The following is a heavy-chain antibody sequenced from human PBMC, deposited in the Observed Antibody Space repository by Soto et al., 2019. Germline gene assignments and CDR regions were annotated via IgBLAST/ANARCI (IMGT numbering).Heavy chain of an antibody. J-gene: IGHJ3*02. D-gene: IGHD3-22*01. CDR3: AQEAWKTGVVNTAPNFDI. CDR2: ISNDGSNQ. CDR1: GFPYRTYG. Sequence: VRLVASGGGVVPPGRSLRLSCTVSGFPYRTYGMHWVRPAPGKGLAWVAGISNDGSNQYYADSAQGPFAISRDNSKITLYQKMNSLRVEDTAVYHCAQEAWKTGVVNTAPNFDICGQGTMVNVSS. V-gene: IGHV3-30*18.